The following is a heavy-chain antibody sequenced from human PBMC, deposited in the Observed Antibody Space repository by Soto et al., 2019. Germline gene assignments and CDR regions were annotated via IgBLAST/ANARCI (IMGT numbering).Heavy chain of an antibody. D-gene: IGHD3-3*01. Sequence: GASVKVSCKASGGTFSSYAISWVRQAPGQGLEWMGGIIPIFGTANYAQKFQGRVTITADKSTSTAYMELSSLRSEDTAVYYCANLKGVYYDFWKFDPWGQGTLVTVSS. CDR2: IIPIFGTA. CDR3: ANLKGVYYDFWKFDP. V-gene: IGHV1-69*06. CDR1: GGTFSSYA. J-gene: IGHJ5*02.